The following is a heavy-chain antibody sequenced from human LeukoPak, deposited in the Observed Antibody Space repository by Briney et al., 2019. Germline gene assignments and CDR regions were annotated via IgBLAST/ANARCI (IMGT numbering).Heavy chain of an antibody. Sequence: SETLSLTCTVSGGSISSYYWSWIRQPPGKGLEWIGYIYYSGSTNYNPSLKSRVTISVDTSKNQFSLKLSSVTAADTAVYYCARRARHSSSWSGLDDWGQGTLVTVSS. D-gene: IGHD6-13*01. CDR2: IYYSGST. CDR1: GGSISSYY. J-gene: IGHJ4*02. V-gene: IGHV4-59*01. CDR3: ARRARHSSSWSGLDD.